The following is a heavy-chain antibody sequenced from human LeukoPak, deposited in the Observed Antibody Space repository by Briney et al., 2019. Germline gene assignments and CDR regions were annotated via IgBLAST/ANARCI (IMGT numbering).Heavy chain of an antibody. J-gene: IGHJ4*02. Sequence: SETLSLTCTVSSGSISTYYWGWVRQPPGKGLEWIGRIYTTGATLYNPSLKSRVTMSVDTSTNQFSLNLRSVSAADTAVYYCGRQGYTASHYFLDFWSQGTLVAVS. CDR1: SGSISTYY. CDR3: GRQGYTASHYFLDF. D-gene: IGHD2-2*02. CDR2: IYTTGAT. V-gene: IGHV4-4*07.